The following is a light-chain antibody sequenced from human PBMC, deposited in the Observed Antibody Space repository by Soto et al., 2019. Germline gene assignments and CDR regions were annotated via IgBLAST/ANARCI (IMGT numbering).Light chain of an antibody. CDR3: SSYAGSNDLGV. CDR2: EVS. V-gene: IGLV2-8*01. CDR1: SSDIGAYNY. Sequence: QSALTQPPSASGSPGQSATISCTGTSSDIGAYNYVSWYQQHPGKAPKLMIYEVSKRPSGVPDRFSGSKSGNTASLTVSRLQAEDEVDYYCSSYAGSNDLGVFGTGTKLTVL. J-gene: IGLJ1*01.